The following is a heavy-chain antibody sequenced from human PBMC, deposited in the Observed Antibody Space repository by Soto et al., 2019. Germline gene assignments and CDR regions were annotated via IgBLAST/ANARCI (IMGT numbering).Heavy chain of an antibody. J-gene: IGHJ6*02. CDR2: IGTSSSYI. CDR1: GFTFSSYT. V-gene: IGHV3-21*01. CDR3: ARDSVRDYLYYYYGMDV. D-gene: IGHD4-17*01. Sequence: EVQLVESGGGLVRPGGSRRLFCAASGFTFSSYTMNWVRQAPGRGREWVSSIGTSSSYIYYADSVKGGFTISRDNAKNSLFLQMNSLRADDTAVYYCARDSVRDYLYYYYGMDVWGQGTTVTVSS.